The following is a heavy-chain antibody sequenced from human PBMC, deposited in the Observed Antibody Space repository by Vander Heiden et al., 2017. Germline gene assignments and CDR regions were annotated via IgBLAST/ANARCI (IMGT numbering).Heavy chain of an antibody. CDR3: ARGRGLRYFDWLSPFDY. CDR1: GGSFRGYY. Sequence: QVQLQQWGAGLLKPSETLSLTCAVYGGSFRGYYWSWIRQPPGKGLEWIGEINHSGSTNYNPSLKSRVTISVDTSKNQFSLKLSSVTAADTAVYYCARGRGLRYFDWLSPFDYWGQGTLVTVSS. CDR2: INHSGST. D-gene: IGHD3-9*01. J-gene: IGHJ4*02. V-gene: IGHV4-34*01.